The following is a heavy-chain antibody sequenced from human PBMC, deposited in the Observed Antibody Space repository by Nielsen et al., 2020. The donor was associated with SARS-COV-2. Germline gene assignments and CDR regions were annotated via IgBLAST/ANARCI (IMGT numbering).Heavy chain of an antibody. D-gene: IGHD3-3*01. J-gene: IGHJ6*03. CDR2: INPSGSGT. V-gene: IGHV3-74*01. Sequence: SCSASGFTFSSTWMDWVRQAPGQGLVWVSRINPSGSGTTYADFVKGRFAVSRDNAENTVVLQMHSLRVEDTAVYFCAGGADFWTGTQKYYMDVWGKGTTVTVSS. CDR3: AGGADFWTGTQKYYMDV. CDR1: GFTFSSTW.